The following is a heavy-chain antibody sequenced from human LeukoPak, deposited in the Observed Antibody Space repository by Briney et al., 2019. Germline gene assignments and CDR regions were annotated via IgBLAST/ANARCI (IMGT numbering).Heavy chain of an antibody. Sequence: SQTLSLTCTVSGGSISSGDYYWSWIRQPPGKGLEWIGYIYYSGSTYYNPSLKSRVTISVDTSKNQFSLKLNSVTAADTAVYYCASNWGPFWYFDLWGRGTLVTASS. D-gene: IGHD3-16*01. CDR1: GGSISSGDYY. J-gene: IGHJ2*01. CDR3: ASNWGPFWYFDL. CDR2: IYYSGST. V-gene: IGHV4-30-4*01.